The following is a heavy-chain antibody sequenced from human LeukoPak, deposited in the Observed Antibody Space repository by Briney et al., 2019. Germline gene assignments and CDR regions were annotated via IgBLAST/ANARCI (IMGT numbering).Heavy chain of an antibody. J-gene: IGHJ4*02. V-gene: IGHV4-61*02. D-gene: IGHD2-15*01. Sequence: PSQTLSLTCTVSGGSISSNSYYWSWLRQPAGKGLEWIGRIYTSGSTDYHPSLKSRVTISKDTSKNEFSLKLSSVTAADTAVYYCARDSPPAYCSGGSCYFDYWGQGTLVTVSS. CDR1: GGSISSNSYY. CDR2: IYTSGST. CDR3: ARDSPPAYCSGGSCYFDY.